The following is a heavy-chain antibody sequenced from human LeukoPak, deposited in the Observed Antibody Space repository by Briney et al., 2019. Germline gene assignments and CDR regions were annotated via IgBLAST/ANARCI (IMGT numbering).Heavy chain of an antibody. V-gene: IGHV4-39*07. CDR2: IYYSGST. D-gene: IGHD4-11*01. CDR1: GGSISSSSYY. CDR3: ARSVPSLDYLFDS. J-gene: IGHJ5*01. Sequence: SETLSLTCAVSGGSISSSSYYWGWIRQPPGKGLEWIGSIYYSGSTNYNPSLKSRVTVSVDTSKNQFSLRLTSVTAADTAVYYCARSVPSLDYLFDSWGHGTLVTVSS.